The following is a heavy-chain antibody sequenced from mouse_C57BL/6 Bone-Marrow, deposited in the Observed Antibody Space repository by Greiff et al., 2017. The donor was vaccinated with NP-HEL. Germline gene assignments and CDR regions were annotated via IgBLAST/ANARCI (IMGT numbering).Heavy chain of an antibody. CDR2: FYPGSGST. CDR1: GYPFTSYW. V-gene: IGHV1-55*01. J-gene: IGHJ3*01. CDR3: AREGFAY. Sequence: QVQLQQSGAELVKPGASVKMSCTASGYPFTSYWITWVKQRPGQGLVWIGDFYPGSGSTNYNEKFKSNSTLTVDTSSSTAYMQLSSLTSGDSAVYYCAREGFAYWGQGTLVTVSA.